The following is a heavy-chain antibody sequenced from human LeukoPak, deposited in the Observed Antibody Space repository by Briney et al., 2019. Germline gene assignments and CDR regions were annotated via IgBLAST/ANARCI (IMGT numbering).Heavy chain of an antibody. CDR1: GFTFKTFE. J-gene: IGHJ5*02. V-gene: IGHV3-48*03. CDR2: ISSSGNTP. D-gene: IGHD3-22*01. CDR3: ARGNTYYLDTSWWFDP. Sequence: NPGGSLRLSCAASGFTFKTFEMNWVRQAPGKGLEWLSYISSSGNTPYYADSVKGRFTISRDNSKNSLFLQMNSLSAGDTAVYYCARGNTYYLDTSWWFDPWGQGTLVTVSS.